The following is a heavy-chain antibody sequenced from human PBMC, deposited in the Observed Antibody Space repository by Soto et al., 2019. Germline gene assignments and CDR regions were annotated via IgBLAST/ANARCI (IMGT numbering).Heavy chain of an antibody. Sequence: EVQLVESGGGLIQPGGSLRLSCAVSGFTVSNNYMSWVRQAPGKGLEGVSVIYSGGYTAYGDSVKGRFTISRDNSKNTVELQMDSLRFEDTALYYCARWGTTGGLDVWGQGTLVSVSS. V-gene: IGHV3-53*01. CDR1: GFTVSNNY. CDR3: ARWGTTGGLDV. J-gene: IGHJ4*02. D-gene: IGHD3-16*01. CDR2: IYSGGYT.